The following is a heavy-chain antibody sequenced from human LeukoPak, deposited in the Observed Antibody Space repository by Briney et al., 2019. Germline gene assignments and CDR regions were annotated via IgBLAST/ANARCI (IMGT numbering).Heavy chain of an antibody. CDR3: ARGGFGLLWFGESYFDY. J-gene: IGHJ4*02. CDR2: MNPNSGNT. Sequence: ASVKVSCKASGYTLTSYDINWVRQATGQGLEWMGWMNPNSGNTGYAQKFQGRVTMTRNTSISTAYMELSSLRSEDTAVYYCARGGFGLLWFGESYFDYWGQGTLVTVSS. V-gene: IGHV1-8*01. CDR1: GYTLTSYD. D-gene: IGHD3-10*01.